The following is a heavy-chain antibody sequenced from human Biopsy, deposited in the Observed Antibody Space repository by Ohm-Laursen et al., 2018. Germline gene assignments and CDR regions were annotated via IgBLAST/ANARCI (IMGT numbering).Heavy chain of an antibody. CDR2: VYYTWST. J-gene: IGHJ2*01. V-gene: IGHV4-59*01. CDR3: ARDRGYYSDRTVPGYFDL. CDR1: GDSISSYY. Sequence: PGTLSFTCTVSGDSISSYYWSWIRQSPGKGLGWIGYVYYTWSTGYNPSLQSRVTISVDTSKNHFSLRLRSVTPADTAIYYCARDRGYYSDRTVPGYFDLWGRGTLVTVSS. D-gene: IGHD3-22*01.